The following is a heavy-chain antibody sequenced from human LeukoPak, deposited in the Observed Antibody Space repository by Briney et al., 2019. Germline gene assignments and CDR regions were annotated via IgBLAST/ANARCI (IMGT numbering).Heavy chain of an antibody. CDR2: IYYSGST. D-gene: IGHD3-22*01. J-gene: IGHJ4*02. Sequence: PSETLSLTCAVSGYSISSSYYWSWIRPPPGKGLEWIGYIYYSGSTNYNPSLKSRVTISVDTSKNQFSLKLSSVTAADTAVYYCARSGSSGYYLYFDYWGQGTLVTVSS. V-gene: IGHV4-61*01. CDR3: ARSGSSGYYLYFDY. CDR1: GYSISSSYY.